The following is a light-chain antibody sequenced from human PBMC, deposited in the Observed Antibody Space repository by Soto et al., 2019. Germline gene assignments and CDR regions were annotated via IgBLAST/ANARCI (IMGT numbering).Light chain of an antibody. CDR1: SSDIGDHNY. J-gene: IGLJ1*01. Sequence: QSALTQPASVSGSPGQSITISCTGTSSDIGDHNYVSWYQHLPDKAPKLVLYEVSNRPSGVSDRFSGSKSGNTASLTISGLQAEDEADYYCSSYTTSNTYVFGTGTKVTVL. CDR2: EVS. CDR3: SSYTTSNTYV. V-gene: IGLV2-14*01.